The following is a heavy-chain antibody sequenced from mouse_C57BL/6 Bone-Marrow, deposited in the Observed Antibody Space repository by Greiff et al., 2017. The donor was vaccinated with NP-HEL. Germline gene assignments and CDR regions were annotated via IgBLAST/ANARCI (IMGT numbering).Heavy chain of an antibody. V-gene: IGHV7-1*01. CDR3: AREERVTGTWGFAY. D-gene: IGHD4-1*01. CDR1: GFTFSDFY. CDR2: SRNKANDYTT. Sequence: EVMLVESGGGLVQSGRSLRLSCATSGFTFSDFYMEWVRQAPGTGLEWIAASRNKANDYTTEYSASVKGRFIVSRDTSQSILYLRMKALRAEDTAIYYCAREERVTGTWGFAYWGQGTLVTVTA. J-gene: IGHJ3*01.